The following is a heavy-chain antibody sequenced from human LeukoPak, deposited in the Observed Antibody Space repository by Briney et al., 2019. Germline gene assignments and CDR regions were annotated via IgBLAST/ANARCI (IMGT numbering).Heavy chain of an antibody. V-gene: IGHV4-61*01. J-gene: IGHJ6*02. D-gene: IGHD3-16*01. Sequence: PSETLSLTCIVSGGSFTNSNYHWSWIPQPPGKGLEWFVYIYYSGSTNYNPSLKSRVTISVDTSKNQFSLKLSSVTAADTAVYFCARDRFRINYYYYGMDVWGQGATVTVSS. CDR1: GGSFTNSNYH. CDR2: IYYSGST. CDR3: ARDRFRINYYYYGMDV.